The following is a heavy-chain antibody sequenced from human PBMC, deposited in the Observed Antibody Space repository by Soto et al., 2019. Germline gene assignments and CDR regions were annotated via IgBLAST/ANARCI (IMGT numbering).Heavy chain of an antibody. CDR2: IYPKNGAT. V-gene: IGHV1-2*02. CDR3: VRENRYYDY. Sequence: QVQLVQSGAEVMKPGASVKVSCKASGYTFITYYMHWVRQAPGQGLEWLGWIYPKNGATSYAQKFEGRISLTRDTSITTSYMELSSLTSDDTATSYCVRENRYYDYWGQGALVTVSS. CDR1: GYTFITYY. J-gene: IGHJ4*02.